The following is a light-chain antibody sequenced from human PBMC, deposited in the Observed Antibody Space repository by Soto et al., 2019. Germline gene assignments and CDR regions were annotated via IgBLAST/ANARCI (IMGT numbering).Light chain of an antibody. CDR2: GNI. J-gene: IGLJ2*01. Sequence: QPVLTQPPSVAGGPGQTVTISCTGSSSNIGAGYDVHWYQHLPGTAPQLLIYGNIIRPSGVPDRFSGSRSGTSASLAITGLQAEDEADYYCQSYDSSLSGVVFGGGTKVTVL. V-gene: IGLV1-40*01. CDR1: SSNIGAGYD. CDR3: QSYDSSLSGVV.